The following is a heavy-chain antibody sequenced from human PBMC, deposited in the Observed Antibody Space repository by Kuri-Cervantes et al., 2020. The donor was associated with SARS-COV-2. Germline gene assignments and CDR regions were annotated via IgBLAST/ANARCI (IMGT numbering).Heavy chain of an antibody. J-gene: IGHJ3*01. D-gene: IGHD3-22*01. V-gene: IGHV3-33*01. CDR1: GFTFSKYG. CDR3: SRCYYDSSSYYCGGFDV. CDR2: IWYDGSDK. Sequence: GGSLRLSCAASGFTFSKYGMQWVRQAPGKGLQGVALIWYDGSDKYYTDSVKGRFTMSRDTSKNTLYLQMNSRSAEYTAVYYCSRCYYDSSSYYCGGFDVWGQGTMVTVSS.